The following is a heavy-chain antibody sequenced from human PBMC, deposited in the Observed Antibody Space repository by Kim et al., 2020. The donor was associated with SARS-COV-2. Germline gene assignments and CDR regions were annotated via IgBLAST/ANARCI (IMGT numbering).Heavy chain of an antibody. D-gene: IGHD3-10*01. J-gene: IGHJ4*02. CDR2: IYYSGST. Sequence: SETLSLTCTVSGGSISSSIYYWGWIRQPPGKGLEWIGSIYYSGSTYYNPSLEDRVTISVDTSKTRFSLKLSSVTAADTAVYYCARHAHAWFGELLSHYFDYWFQGTLVTVSS. CDR3: ARHAHAWFGELLSHYFDY. V-gene: IGHV4-39*01. CDR1: GGSISSSIYY.